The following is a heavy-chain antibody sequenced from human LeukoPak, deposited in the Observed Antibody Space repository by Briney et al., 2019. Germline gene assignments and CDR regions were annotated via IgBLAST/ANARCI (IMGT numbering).Heavy chain of an antibody. V-gene: IGHV3-20*04. D-gene: IGHD2-21*01. CDR3: ARDWVGISRNAFDI. CDR1: GFTFDDYG. J-gene: IGHJ3*02. Sequence: GGSLRLSCAASGFTFDDYGMSWVRQAPGKGPEWVSNINWYGGSTGYADPVKGRFTVSRDNAKKSLYLQMNSLRAEDTALYYCARDWVGISRNAFDIWGQGTMVTVSS. CDR2: INWYGGST.